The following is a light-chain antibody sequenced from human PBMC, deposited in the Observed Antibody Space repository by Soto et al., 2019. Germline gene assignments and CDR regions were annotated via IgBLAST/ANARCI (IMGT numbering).Light chain of an antibody. CDR2: GSS. Sequence: EILLTQSPDSLSLSPGDRATLSCRASQSFSSTFFAWYQQKPGQAPRLLIYGSSSRATGIPDRFSGSGFGKDFTLTISRLESEDFAVYYCQQNASSVTFCQGPKVEIK. V-gene: IGKV3-20*01. CDR1: QSFSSTF. J-gene: IGKJ1*01. CDR3: QQNASSVT.